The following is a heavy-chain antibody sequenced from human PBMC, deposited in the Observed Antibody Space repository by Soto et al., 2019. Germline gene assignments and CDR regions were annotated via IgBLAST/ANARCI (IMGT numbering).Heavy chain of an antibody. J-gene: IGHJ4*02. CDR2: IYYSGST. Sequence: SETLSLTCTVSGGSISSGDYYWSWIRQPPGKGLEWIGYIYYSGSTYYNPSLKSRVTISVDTSKNQFSLKLSSVTAADTAVYYCARFDFRSGYGDYFDYWGQGTLVTVSS. CDR1: GGSISSGDYY. D-gene: IGHD3-3*01. CDR3: ARFDFRSGYGDYFDY. V-gene: IGHV4-30-4*01.